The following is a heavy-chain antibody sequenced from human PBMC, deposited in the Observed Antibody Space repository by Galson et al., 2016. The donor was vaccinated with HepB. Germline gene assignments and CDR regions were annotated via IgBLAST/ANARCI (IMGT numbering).Heavy chain of an antibody. J-gene: IGHJ4*02. CDR1: GFNFRSYA. Sequence: SLRLSCAASGFNFRSYAMTWVRQASGKGLEWLSVISGPGDFTAYADSVKGRFTISRDNSKNTLYLQMNNLGAEDTALYYCAKQGYCSGDICYSVPDSWGQGTRVTVSS. V-gene: IGHV3-23*01. CDR2: ISGPGDFT. CDR3: AKQGYCSGDICYSVPDS. D-gene: IGHD2-15*01.